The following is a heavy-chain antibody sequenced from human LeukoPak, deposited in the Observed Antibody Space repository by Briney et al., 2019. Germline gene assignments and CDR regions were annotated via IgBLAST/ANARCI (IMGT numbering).Heavy chain of an antibody. V-gene: IGHV1-2*04. CDR1: GYTFTGYY. D-gene: IGHD5-18*01. Sequence: ASVKVSFKASGYTFTGYYMHWVRQAPGQGLEWMGWINPNSGGTNYAQKFQGWVTMTRDTSISTAHMELSRLRSDDTAVYYCARGEDTAMVRNYYGMDVWGKGTTVTVSS. CDR3: ARGEDTAMVRNYYGMDV. J-gene: IGHJ6*04. CDR2: INPNSGGT.